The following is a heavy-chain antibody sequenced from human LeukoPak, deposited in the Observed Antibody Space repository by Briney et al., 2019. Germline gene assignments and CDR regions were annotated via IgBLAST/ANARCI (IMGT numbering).Heavy chain of an antibody. J-gene: IGHJ5*02. CDR3: ARDDEYSSRNHNWFDP. CDR1: GDSISNYF. CDR2: IYYSGSS. D-gene: IGHD6-13*01. Sequence: SETLSLTCTVSGDSISNYFWTWIRQPPGKGLESIGYIYYSGSSDYNPSLKSRATISVDTSKTQFSLKLSSVTAADTAVYYCARDDEYSSRNHNWFDPWGQGTLVTVSS. V-gene: IGHV4-59*12.